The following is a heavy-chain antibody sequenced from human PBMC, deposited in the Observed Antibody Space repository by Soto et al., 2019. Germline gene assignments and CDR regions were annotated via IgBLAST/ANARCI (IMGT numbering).Heavy chain of an antibody. CDR3: ASVSRTYSSGWED. J-gene: IGHJ4*02. CDR2: INHSGST. Sequence: SETLSLTCAVYGGSFSGYYWSWIRQPPGKGLEWIGEINHSGSTNYNPSLKSRVTISVDTSKNQFSLKLSSVTAADTAVYYCASVSRTYSSGWEDWGQGTLVTVSS. V-gene: IGHV4-34*01. CDR1: GGSFSGYY. D-gene: IGHD6-19*01.